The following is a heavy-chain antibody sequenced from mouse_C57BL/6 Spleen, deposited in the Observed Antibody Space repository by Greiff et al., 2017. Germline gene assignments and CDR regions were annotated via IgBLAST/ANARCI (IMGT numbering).Heavy chain of an antibody. Sequence: VQLQQPGAELVRPGSSVKLSCKASGYTFTSYWMHWVKQRPIQGLEWIGNIDPSDSETHYNQKFKDKATLTVDKSSSTAYRQLSSLTSEDSAVYYCARGGDGYSYYFDYWGQGTTLTVSS. CDR3: ARGGDGYSYYFDY. J-gene: IGHJ2*01. D-gene: IGHD2-3*01. CDR2: IDPSDSET. CDR1: GYTFTSYW. V-gene: IGHV1-52*01.